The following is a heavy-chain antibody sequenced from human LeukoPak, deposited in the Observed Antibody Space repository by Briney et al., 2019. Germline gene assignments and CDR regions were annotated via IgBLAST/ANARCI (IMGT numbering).Heavy chain of an antibody. V-gene: IGHV3-74*01. CDR1: GFTLSSYY. J-gene: IGHJ4*02. D-gene: IGHD2-15*01. CDR2: INGDGSST. Sequence: GGSLRLSCVASGFTLSSYYMHWVRQVPGKGLVWVSCINGDGSSTKYADSVKGRFTISRDNAKNTLYLQVNSLRAEDTAVYYCAQGGSPGALDYWGRGTLVTVSS. CDR3: AQGGSPGALDY.